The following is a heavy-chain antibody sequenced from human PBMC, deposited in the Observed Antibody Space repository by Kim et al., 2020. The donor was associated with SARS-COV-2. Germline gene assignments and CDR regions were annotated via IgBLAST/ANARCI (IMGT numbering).Heavy chain of an antibody. CDR1: GFTVSNNY. Sequence: GGSLRLSCAASGFTVSNNYMTWVRQAPGKGLEWVSVIYSGGSTYYADSVKGRFTISRDNSKNSLYLQMNSLRVEDTAVYYCARGPYYDILTGYYADYYFDYWGQGTLVTVSS. CDR3: ARGPYYDILTGYYADYYFDY. J-gene: IGHJ4*02. CDR2: IYSGGST. V-gene: IGHV3-66*01. D-gene: IGHD3-9*01.